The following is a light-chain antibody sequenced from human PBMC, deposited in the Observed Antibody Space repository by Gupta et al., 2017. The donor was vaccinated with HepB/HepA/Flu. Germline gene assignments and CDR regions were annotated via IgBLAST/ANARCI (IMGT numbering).Light chain of an antibody. V-gene: IGKV3-20*01. CDR3: QQYGSSLTWT. J-gene: IGKJ1*01. CDR2: GAS. Sequence: EIVLTQSPGTLSLSPGERATLSCRASQSVSNNYLGWYQQKPGQAPRLLIYGASSRATGIPDRFSGSRSGTDFTLIISRLEPEDFAVYYCQQYGSSLTWTFGQGTKVEIK. CDR1: QSVSNNY.